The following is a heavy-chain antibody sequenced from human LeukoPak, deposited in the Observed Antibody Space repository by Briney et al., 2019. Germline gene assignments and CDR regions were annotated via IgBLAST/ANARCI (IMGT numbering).Heavy chain of an antibody. CDR2: IYYSGST. CDR3: ARDSWALSADC. Sequence: SETLSLTCTVLARSVGSGSYYCSWIRQAPGNGLDWIGYIYYSGSTNYNPSLKSRVTISVDTSKNQFSLKLSSVTAEDTVVYYCARDSWALSADCWGQGSLVSVSS. J-gene: IGHJ4*02. V-gene: IGHV4-61*01. CDR1: ARSVGSGSYY. D-gene: IGHD3-3*02.